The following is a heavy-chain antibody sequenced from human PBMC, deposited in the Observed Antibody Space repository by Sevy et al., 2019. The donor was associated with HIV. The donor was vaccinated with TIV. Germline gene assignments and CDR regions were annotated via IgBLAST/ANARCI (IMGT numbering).Heavy chain of an antibody. V-gene: IGHV3-11*01. D-gene: IGHD1-1*01. CDR3: ARVRYNYGSYYFDY. CDR2: ISSGGTTM. Sequence: GGSLRLSCAASRFTFSDYYMSWIRQAPGKGLERVSYISSGGTTMYYADSLKGRFTISRDNAKNSLYLQMNSLRAEDTAVYYCARVRYNYGSYYFDYWRQGTLVTVSS. J-gene: IGHJ4*02. CDR1: RFTFSDYY.